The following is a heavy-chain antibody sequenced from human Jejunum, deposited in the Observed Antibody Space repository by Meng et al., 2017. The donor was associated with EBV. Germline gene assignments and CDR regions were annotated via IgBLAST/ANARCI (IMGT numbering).Heavy chain of an antibody. J-gene: IGHJ4*02. CDR3: ATGDDYGNSNFDY. V-gene: IGHV1-3*04. CDR1: GYMFISYA. CDR2: INIGNGNT. Sequence: QVQVVQSGAEGKKAGAAVKGSCKASGYMFISYARHWVRQAPGQRLEWMGWINIGNGNTKYSQKFHGRLTISRDTSANTAYLELSSLTSEDTAIYYCATGDDYGNSNFDYWGQGTLVTVSS. D-gene: IGHD2/OR15-2a*01.